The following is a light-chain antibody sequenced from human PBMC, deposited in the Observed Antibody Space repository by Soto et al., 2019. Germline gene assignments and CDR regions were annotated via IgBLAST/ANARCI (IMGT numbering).Light chain of an antibody. J-gene: IGKJ5*01. Sequence: EIVLTQSPSTLPLAPGERSPLSFRASQSVSSYLAWYQQKPGQAPRLLIYDASNRATGIPARFSGSGSGTDFTLTISSLEPEDFAVYYCQQRSNWLITFGQGTRLEIK. V-gene: IGKV3-11*01. CDR1: QSVSSY. CDR3: QQRSNWLIT. CDR2: DAS.